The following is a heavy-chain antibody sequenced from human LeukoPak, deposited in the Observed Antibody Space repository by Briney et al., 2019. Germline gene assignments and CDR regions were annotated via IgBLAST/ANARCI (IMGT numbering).Heavy chain of an antibody. CDR1: GYTFTGYY. V-gene: IGHV1-2*02. CDR3: ARDSVAARPGDY. Sequence: ASVKVSCKASGYTFTGYYMHWMRQAPGQGLEWMGWINPNSGGTNYAQKFQGRVTMTRDTSISTAYMELSRLRPDDTAVYYCARDSVAARPGDYWGQGTLVTVSS. D-gene: IGHD6-6*01. J-gene: IGHJ4*02. CDR2: INPNSGGT.